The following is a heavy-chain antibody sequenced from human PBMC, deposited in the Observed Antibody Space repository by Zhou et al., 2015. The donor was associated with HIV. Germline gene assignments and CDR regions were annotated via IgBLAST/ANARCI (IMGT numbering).Heavy chain of an antibody. Sequence: QVQLVQSGAEVKRPGSSVKVSCKASGGTFGSYAINWVRQPPGRGLEWVGGIIPLFGTTTYTQKLPGRVVISADESTSTVYMELSSLRSDDTAVYYCARGKLLWFGGSGHYVMDVWGQGTTVTVSS. D-gene: IGHD3-10*01. CDR1: GGTFGSYA. J-gene: IGHJ6*01. CDR3: ARGKLLWFGGSGHYVMDV. V-gene: IGHV1-69*01. CDR2: IIPLFGTT.